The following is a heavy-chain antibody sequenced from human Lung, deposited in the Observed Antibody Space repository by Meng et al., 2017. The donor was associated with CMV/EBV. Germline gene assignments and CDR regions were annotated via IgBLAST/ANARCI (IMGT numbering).Heavy chain of an antibody. V-gene: IGHV1-18*01. D-gene: IGHD3-10*01. Sequence: KASGYTFINDGINWVRQAPGQGLEWMGWISAYDGDIKYAQKFQGRVTMTTDTSTSTAYMELRRLKSDDTAVYYCARDASNYYASGSGYWGQGTLVTVSS. J-gene: IGHJ4*02. CDR1: GYTFINDG. CDR2: ISAYDGDI. CDR3: ARDASNYYASGSGY.